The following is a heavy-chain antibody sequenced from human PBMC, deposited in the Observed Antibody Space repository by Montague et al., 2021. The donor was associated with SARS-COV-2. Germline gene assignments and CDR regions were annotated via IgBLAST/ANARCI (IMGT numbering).Heavy chain of an antibody. J-gene: IGHJ4*02. CDR3: ARDVRYYYDQ. D-gene: IGHD3-10*01. CDR2: VSYRGST. V-gene: IGHV4-59*01. Sequence: SETLSLTCSVSGGSMSSYHWVWIRQPPGKGLEWIGYVSYRGSTNXNLSLKSRVTISLDTSRNRFSLRVTSVTAADTAVYYCARDVRYYYDQWGQGILVTVSS. CDR1: GGSMSSYH.